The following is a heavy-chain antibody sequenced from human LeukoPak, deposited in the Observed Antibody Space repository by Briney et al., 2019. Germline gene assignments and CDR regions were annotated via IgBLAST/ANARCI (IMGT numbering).Heavy chain of an antibody. J-gene: IGHJ3*02. D-gene: IGHD3-9*01. Sequence: ASVKVSCKASGYTFTSYDINWVRQATGQGLEWMGWINLNRGNTGYAQKFQGRVTMTRNTSISTAYMELSSLRSEDTAVYYCARVPPNYDILTGYQGGAFDIWGQGTMVTVSS. CDR3: ARVPPNYDILTGYQGGAFDI. CDR1: GYTFTSYD. V-gene: IGHV1-8*01. CDR2: INLNRGNT.